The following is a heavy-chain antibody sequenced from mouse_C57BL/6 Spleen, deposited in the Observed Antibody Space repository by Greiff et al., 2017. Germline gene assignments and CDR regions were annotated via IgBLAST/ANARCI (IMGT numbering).Heavy chain of an antibody. V-gene: IGHV1-72*01. Sequence: QVHVKQSGAELVKPGASVKLSCKASGYTFTSYWMHWVKQRPGRGLEWIGRIDPNSGGTKYNEKFKSKATLTVDKPSSTAYMQLSSLTSEDSAVYYCARTAQALYAMDYWGQGTSVTVSS. CDR3: ARTAQALYAMDY. D-gene: IGHD3-2*02. J-gene: IGHJ4*01. CDR1: GYTFTSYW. CDR2: IDPNSGGT.